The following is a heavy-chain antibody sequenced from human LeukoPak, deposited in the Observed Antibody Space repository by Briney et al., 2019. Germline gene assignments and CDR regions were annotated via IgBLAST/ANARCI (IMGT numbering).Heavy chain of an antibody. J-gene: IGHJ4*02. CDR2: INPGGGST. D-gene: IGHD3-22*01. Sequence: GASVKVSCKASGYTFTLYYIHWVRQAPGQGLEWMGMINPGGGSTNYAQKFQGRVTITRDTSTSTVYMELSSLRSEDTAVYYCAKGGDYYDSSGPLHWGQGTLVTVSS. CDR1: GYTFTLYY. CDR3: AKGGDYYDSSGPLH. V-gene: IGHV1-46*01.